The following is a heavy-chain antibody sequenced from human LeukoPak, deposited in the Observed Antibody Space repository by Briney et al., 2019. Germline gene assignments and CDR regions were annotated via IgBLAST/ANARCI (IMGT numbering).Heavy chain of an antibody. J-gene: IGHJ5*02. V-gene: IGHV1-46*01. CDR1: GYTFTSYY. Sequence: ASVKVSCKASGYTFTSYYMHWVRQAPGQGLEWMGIINPSGGSTSYAQKLQGRVTMTTDTSTSTAYMELRSLRSDDTAVYYCARSPDYDSSGYYLNWFDPWGQGTLVTVSS. D-gene: IGHD3-22*01. CDR2: INPSGGST. CDR3: ARSPDYDSSGYYLNWFDP.